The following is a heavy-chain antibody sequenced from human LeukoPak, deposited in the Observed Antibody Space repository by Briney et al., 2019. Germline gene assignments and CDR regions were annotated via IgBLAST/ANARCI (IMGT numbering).Heavy chain of an antibody. J-gene: IGHJ4*02. CDR3: ARDTPYDILTGYSTFDY. D-gene: IGHD3-9*01. CDR1: GFTFSSYS. V-gene: IGHV3-21*01. Sequence: GGSLRLSCAASGFTFSSYSMNWVRQAPGKGLEWVSSISSSSSYIYYADSVKGRFTISRDNAKNSLYLQMNSLRAEDTAVYYCARDTPYDILTGYSTFDYWGQGTLVTVSS. CDR2: ISSSSSYI.